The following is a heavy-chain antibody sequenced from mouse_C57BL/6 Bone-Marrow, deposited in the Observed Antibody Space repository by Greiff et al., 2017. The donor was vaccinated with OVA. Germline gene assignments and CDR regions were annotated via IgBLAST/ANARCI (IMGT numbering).Heavy chain of an antibody. D-gene: IGHD2-1*01. CDR3: AREGVYYGNYVFAY. CDR1: GYTFTSYN. V-gene: IGHV1-12*01. J-gene: IGHJ3*01. CDR2: IYPGNGDT. Sequence: QVQLKQSGAELVRPGASVKMSCKASGYTFTSYNMHWVKQTPRQGLEWIGAIYPGNGDTSYNQKIKGKATLTVDKSSSTAYMQLSSLTSEDSAVYCCAREGVYYGNYVFAYWGQGTLVTVSA.